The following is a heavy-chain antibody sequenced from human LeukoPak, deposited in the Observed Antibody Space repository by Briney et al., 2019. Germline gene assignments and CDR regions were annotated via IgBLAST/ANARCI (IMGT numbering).Heavy chain of an antibody. D-gene: IGHD2-15*01. V-gene: IGHV4-39*07. J-gene: IGHJ6*03. CDR3: ARGYCSGGSCYSYYYYNYMDV. Sequence: SETLSLTCTVSGGSISSSSYYWGGIRQPPGKGLEWIGSIHYSGSTNYNPSLKSRVTISVDTSKNQFSPKLSSVTAADTAVYYCARGYCSGGSCYSYYYYNYMDVWGKGTTVTVSS. CDR2: IHYSGST. CDR1: GGSISSSSYY.